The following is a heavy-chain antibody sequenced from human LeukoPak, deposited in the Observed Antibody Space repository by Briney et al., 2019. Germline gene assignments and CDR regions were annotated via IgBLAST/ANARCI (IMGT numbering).Heavy chain of an antibody. CDR2: IKQDGSEK. CDR1: GFTFSSYW. Sequence: SGGSLRLSCAASGFTFSSYWMSWVRQAPGKGLEWVANIKQDGSEKYYVDSVKGRFTISRDNAKNSLYLQMNSLRAEDTAVYYCARGSGSYSGYYFDYWGQGTLVTVSS. CDR3: ARGSGSYSGYYFDY. V-gene: IGHV3-7*01. D-gene: IGHD1-26*01. J-gene: IGHJ4*02.